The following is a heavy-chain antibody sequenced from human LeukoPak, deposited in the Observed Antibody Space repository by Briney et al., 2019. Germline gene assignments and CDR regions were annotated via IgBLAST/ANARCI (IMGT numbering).Heavy chain of an antibody. CDR2: ISAYNGNT. CDR3: ARDRGLELLWFGELPLNWFDP. CDR1: GYTFTSYG. J-gene: IGHJ5*02. V-gene: IGHV1-18*01. Sequence: ASVKVSCKASGYTFTSYGIRGVPHAPAQALEWMGWISAYNGNTNYAQNLQDRVTMTTDTSTSTAYMELRSLRSDDTAVYYCARDRGLELLWFGELPLNWFDPWGQGTLVTVSS. D-gene: IGHD3-10*01.